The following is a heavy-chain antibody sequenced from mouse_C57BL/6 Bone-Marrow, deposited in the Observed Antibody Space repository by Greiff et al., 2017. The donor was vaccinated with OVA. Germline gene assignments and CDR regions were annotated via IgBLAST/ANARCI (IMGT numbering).Heavy chain of an antibody. J-gene: IGHJ2*01. D-gene: IGHD2-3*01. CDR2: IDPSDSYP. Sequence: VQLQQPGAELVRPGTSVKLSCKASGYTFTSYWMHWVKQRPGQGLEWIGVIDPSDSYPNYNQQFKGKATLTVDTSSSTAYMQLSSLTSEDSAVYYCARDDDWGQGTTLTVSS. CDR3: ARDDD. V-gene: IGHV1-59*01. CDR1: GYTFTSYW.